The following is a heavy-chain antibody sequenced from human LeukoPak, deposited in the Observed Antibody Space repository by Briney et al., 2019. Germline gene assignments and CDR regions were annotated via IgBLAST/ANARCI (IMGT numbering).Heavy chain of an antibody. V-gene: IGHV4-34*01. CDR1: GGSISSYY. D-gene: IGHD2-21*01. J-gene: IGHJ3*02. CDR2: INHSGST. Sequence: SETLSLTCTVSGGSISSYYWSWIRQPPGKGLEWIGEINHSGSTNYNPSLKSRVTISVDTSKNRFSLKLSSVTAADTAVYYCAIGYSSAFDIWGQGTMVTVSS. CDR3: AIGYSSAFDI.